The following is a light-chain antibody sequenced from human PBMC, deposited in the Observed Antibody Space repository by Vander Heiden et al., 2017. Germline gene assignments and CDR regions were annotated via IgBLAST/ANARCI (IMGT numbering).Light chain of an antibody. CDR2: DAS. CDR3: QQTYSTVFT. J-gene: IGKJ3*01. Sequence: DIQMTQSPSSLSESVGNSVTITCRATQALGTYLSWFQQKPGKAPELLIHDASKLQGGVPSRFSGRGSGTDFTLTISSLQPEDFATYHCQQTYSTVFTFGPGTKVEIK. V-gene: IGKV1-39*01. CDR1: QALGTY.